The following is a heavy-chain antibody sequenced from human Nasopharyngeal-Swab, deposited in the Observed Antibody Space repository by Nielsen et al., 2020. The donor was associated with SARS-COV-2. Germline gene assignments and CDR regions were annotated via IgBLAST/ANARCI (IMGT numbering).Heavy chain of an antibody. CDR2: ISPYNSNT. CDR1: GYTFISFG. Sequence: SVKVSCKASGYTFISFGINWVRQAPGQGLEWMGWISPYNSNTNYAQKLQGRVLMTTDSSTYTSYMELRSLRSDDTAVYYCARGQGSWTRNAFDIWGQGTMVTVSS. J-gene: IGHJ3*02. CDR3: ARGQGSWTRNAFDI. V-gene: IGHV1-18*01. D-gene: IGHD3/OR15-3a*01.